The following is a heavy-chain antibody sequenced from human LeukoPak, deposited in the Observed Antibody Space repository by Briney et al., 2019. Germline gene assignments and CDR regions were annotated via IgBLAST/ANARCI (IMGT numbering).Heavy chain of an antibody. V-gene: IGHV4-39*01. D-gene: IGHD3-3*01. CDR3: AEGGDFWSGFLGGPFDY. CDR1: GGSISSSSYY. J-gene: IGHJ4*02. Sequence: PSETLSLTCTVSGGSISSSSYYWGWIRQPPGKGLEWIGSIHYSGSTYYNPSLKSRVTISVDTSKNQFSLKLSSVTAADTAVYYCAEGGDFWSGFLGGPFDYWGQGTLVTVSS. CDR2: IHYSGST.